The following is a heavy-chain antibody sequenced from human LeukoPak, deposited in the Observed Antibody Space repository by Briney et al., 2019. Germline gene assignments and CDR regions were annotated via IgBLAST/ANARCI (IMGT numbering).Heavy chain of an antibody. D-gene: IGHD5-18*01. V-gene: IGHV3-21*01. CDR2: ISSSSSYI. Sequence: PGGSLRLSCAASGFPFSSYSMNWVRQAPGKGLEWVSSISSSSSYIYYADSVEGRFTVSRDNAKNSLFLQMNSLRAEDTAVYYCARDQGGIQKLGCDYWGQGTLVTASS. CDR1: GFPFSSYS. CDR3: ARDQGGIQKLGCDY. J-gene: IGHJ4*02.